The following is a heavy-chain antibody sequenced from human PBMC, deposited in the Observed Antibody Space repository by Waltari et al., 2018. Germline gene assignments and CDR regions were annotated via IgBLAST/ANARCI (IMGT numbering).Heavy chain of an antibody. CDR1: GFTFRRFG. J-gene: IGHJ4*02. CDR3: ASQSTTLFDY. CDR2: IWHDGSNE. D-gene: IGHD2-15*01. V-gene: IGHV3-33*01. Sequence: QVQLVESGGGVVQPGRSLRLSCAASGFTFRRFGMHWVRQAPGKGLECVAVIWHDGSNEYYVDSVKGRVTSSRDNSKNTLYLQMNSLRAEDSAVYYCASQSTTLFDYWGQGTLVTVSS.